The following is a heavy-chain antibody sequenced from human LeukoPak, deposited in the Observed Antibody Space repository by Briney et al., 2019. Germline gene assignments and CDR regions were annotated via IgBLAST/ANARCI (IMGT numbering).Heavy chain of an antibody. J-gene: IGHJ4*02. V-gene: IGHV3-21*01. D-gene: IGHD2-2*01. Sequence: PGGSLRLSCVASGFTFSSYSMNWVRQAPGKGLEWVSSISSSSSYIYYADSVKGRFTISRDNAKNSLYLQVNSLRAEDTAVYYCASTIVVVPAAQMAHDYWGQGTLVTVSS. CDR3: ASTIVVVPAAQMAHDY. CDR2: ISSSSSYI. CDR1: GFTFSSYS.